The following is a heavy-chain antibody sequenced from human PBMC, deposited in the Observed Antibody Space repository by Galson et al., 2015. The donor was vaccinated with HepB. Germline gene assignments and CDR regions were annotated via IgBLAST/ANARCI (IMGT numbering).Heavy chain of an antibody. CDR1: GYTFTSYD. Sequence: SVKVSCKASGYTFTSYDINWVRQATGQGLEWMGWMNPNSGKTGYAQKFQGRVTMTRDTSIGTAYMELSSLRPEDTAVYYCARAAKWHYDFWSGYLSGSWFDPWGQGTLVTASS. J-gene: IGHJ5*02. CDR2: MNPNSGKT. D-gene: IGHD3-3*01. CDR3: ARAAKWHYDFWSGYLSGSWFDP. V-gene: IGHV1-8*01.